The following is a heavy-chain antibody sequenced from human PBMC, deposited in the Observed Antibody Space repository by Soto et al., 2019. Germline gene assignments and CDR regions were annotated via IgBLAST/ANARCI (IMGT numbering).Heavy chain of an antibody. CDR3: ATSGTAWNNWFDP. J-gene: IGHJ5*02. CDR1: GGSISRYY. V-gene: IGHV4-4*07. CDR2: IYNTGST. D-gene: IGHD6-25*01. Sequence: PSETLSLTCTVSGGSISRYYWSWIRQPAGKALEWIGRIYNTGSTEYSPSLKSRVTMSMDTSKNQFFLNLRSVTAADTAVYYCATSGTAWNNWFDPWGQGILVTVSS.